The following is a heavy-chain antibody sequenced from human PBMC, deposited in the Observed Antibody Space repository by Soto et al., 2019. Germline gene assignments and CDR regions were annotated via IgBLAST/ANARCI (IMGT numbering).Heavy chain of an antibody. CDR1: GGTFNTYG. J-gene: IGHJ6*02. CDR2: TCPTFGIT. D-gene: IGHD2-8*02. V-gene: IGHV1-69*01. Sequence: QVQVVQSGADVKKPGSAVTVSCQTSGGTFNTYGSSWVRQAPGQGFEWMGGTCPTFGITDYSQNFQDRVTITADESTMNPQMERRSPGFAAAGVYDCVTSTRGTTTWGGGAPEYRYNMNVWGHGTAVTVSS. CDR3: VTSTRGTTTWGGGAPEYRYNMNV.